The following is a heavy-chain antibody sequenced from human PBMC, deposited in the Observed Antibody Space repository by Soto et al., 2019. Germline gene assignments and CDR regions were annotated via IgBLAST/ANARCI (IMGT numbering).Heavy chain of an antibody. CDR1: GGSFNTNT. Sequence: QVQLVQSGAAVRKSGSSVKVSCKASGGSFNTNTFNWVRQAPGLGLEWLGGIIPMLGTPDNAERFQGRVTITTDESTSTAYMELSSLTSDDTAVYYCATIPSGINAFHIWGQGTMVTVSS. CDR2: IIPMLGTP. J-gene: IGHJ3*02. CDR3: ATIPSGINAFHI. V-gene: IGHV1-69*01. D-gene: IGHD1-26*01.